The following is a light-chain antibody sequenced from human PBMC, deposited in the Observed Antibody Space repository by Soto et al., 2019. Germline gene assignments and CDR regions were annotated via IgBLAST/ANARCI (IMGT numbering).Light chain of an antibody. J-gene: IGLJ2*01. CDR1: SSNIGSNT. CDR3: AAWDDSLNGPV. Sequence: QSVLTQSPSASGTPGQRVTISCSGSSSNIGSNTVNWYQQLPRTAPKLLIYRNNQRPSGVPDRFSGSKSGTSASLAISGLQSEDEADYFCAAWDDSLNGPVFGGGTQLTVL. V-gene: IGLV1-44*01. CDR2: RNN.